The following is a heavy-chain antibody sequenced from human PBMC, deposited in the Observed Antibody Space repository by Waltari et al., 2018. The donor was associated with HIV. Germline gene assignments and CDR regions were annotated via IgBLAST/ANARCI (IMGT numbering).Heavy chain of an antibody. Sequence: QEQLVESGGGVVQPGRSLRLSCAASGFTFSNHGMHWLRQAPGKGLWWVAVLSYDGSDKYYADSVRGRFTISRDNSKNTLYLQMNNLRAEDTAVYFCARRGVLTYYYTMDVWGQGTTVTVSS. CDR1: GFTFSNHG. J-gene: IGHJ6*02. CDR2: LSYDGSDK. CDR3: ARRGVLTYYYTMDV. V-gene: IGHV3-33*05. D-gene: IGHD3-10*01.